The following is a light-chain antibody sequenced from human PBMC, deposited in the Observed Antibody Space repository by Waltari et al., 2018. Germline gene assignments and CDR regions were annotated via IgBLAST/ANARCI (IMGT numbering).Light chain of an antibody. V-gene: IGLV3-19*01. J-gene: IGLJ2*01. CDR3: TSRDSTGNLL. CDR2: VKN. CDR1: SLRTDY. Sequence: SELTQDPAVSVALGQTVKITCQGDSLRTDYASWYQQRPGQPPLLVLYVKNNRPSGFPGRFSGSSSGSTASLTITGVQAEDEADYYCTSRDSTGNLLFGGGTKLTVL.